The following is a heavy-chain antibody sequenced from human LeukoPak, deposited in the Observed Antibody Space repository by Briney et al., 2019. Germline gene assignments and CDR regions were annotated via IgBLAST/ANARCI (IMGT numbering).Heavy chain of an antibody. CDR2: TSDDGSSK. CDR3: ARGRNSGYYSYLFDY. V-gene: IGHV3-30-3*01. J-gene: IGHJ4*02. CDR1: GFTFSSSN. Sequence: GGSLRLSCAASGFTFSSSNMHWVRQAPGKGLEWVAATSDDGSSKSYAESVKGRFTISRDNSKNTLYLQMNSLRSEDTAVYYCARGRNSGYYSYLFDYWGQGTLVTVSS. D-gene: IGHD3-22*01.